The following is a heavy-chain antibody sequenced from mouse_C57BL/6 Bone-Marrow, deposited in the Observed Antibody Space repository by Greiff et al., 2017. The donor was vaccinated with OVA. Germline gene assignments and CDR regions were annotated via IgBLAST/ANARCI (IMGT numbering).Heavy chain of an antibody. V-gene: IGHV5-4*01. J-gene: IGHJ3*01. D-gene: IGHD2-2*01. CDR1: GFTFSSYA. CDR3: ARDGYGAY. Sequence: EVKPVESGGGLVKPGGSLKLSCAASGFTFSSYAMSWVRQTPEKRLEWVATISDGGSYTYYPDNVKGRFTISRDNAKNNLYLQMSHLKSEDTAMYYCARDGYGAYWGQGTLVTVSA. CDR2: ISDGGSYT.